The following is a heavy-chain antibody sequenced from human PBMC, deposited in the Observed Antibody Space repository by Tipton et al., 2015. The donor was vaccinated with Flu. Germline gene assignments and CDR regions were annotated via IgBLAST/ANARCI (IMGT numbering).Heavy chain of an antibody. CDR1: GGSISSYY. D-gene: IGHD3-9*01. CDR3: ARGGYYDILTGYYMNGMDV. V-gene: IGHV4-59*01. J-gene: IGHJ6*02. CDR2: TYYSGST. Sequence: LRLSCTVSGGSISSYYWSWIRQPPGKGLEWIGYTYYSGSTNYNPSLKSRVTISVDTSKNQFSLKLSSVTAADTAVYYCARGGYYDILTGYYMNGMDVWGQGTTVTVTS.